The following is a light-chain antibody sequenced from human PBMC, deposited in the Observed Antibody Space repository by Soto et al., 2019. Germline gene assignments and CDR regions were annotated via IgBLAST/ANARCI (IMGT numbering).Light chain of an antibody. CDR1: QSVSTN. J-gene: IGKJ1*01. Sequence: EIEMTQSPDNLSVSPVESATLSCRASQSVSTNLAWYQQKPGQAPRLLIYGASSRATGIPDRFSGSGSGTDFTLTISRLEPEDFAVYYCQQYGSSSWTFGQGTKVDIK. CDR3: QQYGSSSWT. V-gene: IGKV3-20*01. CDR2: GAS.